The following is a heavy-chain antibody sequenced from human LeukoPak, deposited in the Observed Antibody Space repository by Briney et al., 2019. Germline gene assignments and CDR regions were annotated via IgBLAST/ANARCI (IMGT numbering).Heavy chain of an antibody. Sequence: TLSLTCTVSGGSISSGDYYWSWIRQPPGKGLEWIGYIYYSGSTYYNPSLKSRVTISVDTSKNQFSLKLSSVTAADTAVYYCASGGYDYGDYGPDYWGQGTLVTVSS. J-gene: IGHJ4*02. CDR1: GGSISSGDYY. D-gene: IGHD4-17*01. V-gene: IGHV4-30-4*01. CDR2: IYYSGST. CDR3: ASGGYDYGDYGPDY.